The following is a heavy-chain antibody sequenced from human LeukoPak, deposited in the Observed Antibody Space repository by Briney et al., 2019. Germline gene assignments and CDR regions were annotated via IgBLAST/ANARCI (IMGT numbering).Heavy chain of an antibody. Sequence: GGSLRLSCGASGFPFYSYLMQWVRQAPGRGLEWVAVITYDGSNKYYADSVKGRFTISRDNSMHTLCLQINSLREEDTALYYCVTEGSGAQDYWGQGTLVTVSS. J-gene: IGHJ4*02. CDR1: GFPFYSYL. CDR2: ITYDGSNK. CDR3: VTEGSGAQDY. V-gene: IGHV3-30-3*01. D-gene: IGHD2-15*01.